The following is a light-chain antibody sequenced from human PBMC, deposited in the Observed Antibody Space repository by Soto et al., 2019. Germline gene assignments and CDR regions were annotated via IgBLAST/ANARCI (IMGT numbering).Light chain of an antibody. CDR2: AAS. CDR1: QSVAGSS. Sequence: EIMLTQSPGTLSLSPGDRATLSCRASQSVAGSSSAWYQQKPAQAPRLLIYAASNRATGIPARFSGSGSGTDFSLIINGLEPEDFAVYFCQQYGSSHLTFGGGTKV. V-gene: IGKV3-20*01. J-gene: IGKJ4*01. CDR3: QQYGSSHLT.